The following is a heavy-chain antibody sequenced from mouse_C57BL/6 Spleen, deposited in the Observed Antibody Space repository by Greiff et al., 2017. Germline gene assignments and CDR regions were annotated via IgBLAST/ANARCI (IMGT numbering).Heavy chain of an antibody. J-gene: IGHJ2*01. V-gene: IGHV1-9*01. D-gene: IGHD1-1*01. CDR2: ILPGSGST. CDR3: ARVGITTVVATREFDY. CDR1: GYTFTGYW. Sequence: VQLQQSGAELMKPGASVKLSCKATGYTFTGYWIEWVKQRPGHGLEWIGEILPGSGSTNYNEKFKGKATFTADTSSNTAYMQLSSLTTEDSAIYYGARVGITTVVATREFDYWGQGTTLTVSS.